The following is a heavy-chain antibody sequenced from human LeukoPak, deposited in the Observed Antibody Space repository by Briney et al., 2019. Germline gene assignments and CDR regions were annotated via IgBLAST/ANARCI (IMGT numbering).Heavy chain of an antibody. CDR2: IDPKDGDT. J-gene: IGHJ4*02. D-gene: IGHD3-22*01. Sequence: GASLKLSCKASGYTFTDYYMNWVRQAPGKGLEWMGPIDPKDGDTIYAEKFKGRFTITTDTSTDTPYMQMSSLRSEDTAVYYCARGRTAQTYYDSSGDCEGWGKGTLVTVSS. V-gene: IGHV1-69-2*01. CDR3: ARGRTAQTYYDSSGDCEG. CDR1: GYTFTDYY.